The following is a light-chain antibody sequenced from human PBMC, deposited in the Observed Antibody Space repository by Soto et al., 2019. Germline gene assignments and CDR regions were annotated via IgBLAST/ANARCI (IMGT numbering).Light chain of an antibody. J-gene: IGKJ2*01. CDR3: QQYGSSPYT. CDR2: GAS. V-gene: IGKV3-20*01. CDR1: QTITSTY. Sequence: EIVLTQSPGTLSLSPGDRATLSCRASQTITSTYLDWYRQKPGQAHRLLIYGASNRATGIPDRLSRSGSGTAFTLTSRRLELEDFAVYYCQQYGSSPYTFGQGTKLEIK.